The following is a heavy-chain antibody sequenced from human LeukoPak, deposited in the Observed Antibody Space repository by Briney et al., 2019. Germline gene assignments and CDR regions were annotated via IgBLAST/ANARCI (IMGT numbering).Heavy chain of an antibody. CDR2: IYYSGST. V-gene: IGHV4-39*07. CDR3: AREGGPYRPLDY. Sequence: PSETLSLTCTVSGGSISSSGYYWGWIRQPPGKGLEWIGTIYYSGSTQYNPSLKSRVTISVDTSKNQFSLKLTSVTAADTAVYYCAREGGPYRPLDYSGQGTLVTVAS. J-gene: IGHJ4*02. CDR1: GGSISSSGYY.